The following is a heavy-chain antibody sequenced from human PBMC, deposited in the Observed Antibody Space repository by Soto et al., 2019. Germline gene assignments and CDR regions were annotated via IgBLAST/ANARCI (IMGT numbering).Heavy chain of an antibody. CDR3: ARASTTVTTLDY. D-gene: IGHD4-17*01. J-gene: IGHJ4*02. CDR2: IYHSGST. CDR1: GGSISSGGYS. V-gene: IGHV4-30-2*01. Sequence: QLQLQESGSGLVKPSQTLSLTCAVSGGSISSGGYSWSWIRQPPGKGLEWIGYIYHSGSTYYNPSLKRRVTISVDRPTTQFSLKLSSLTAADTAVAYCARASTTVTTLDYWAQGTLVTVSS.